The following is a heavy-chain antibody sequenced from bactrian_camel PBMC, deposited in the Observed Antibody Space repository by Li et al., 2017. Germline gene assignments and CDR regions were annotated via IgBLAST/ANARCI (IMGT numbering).Heavy chain of an antibody. CDR2: IHADGRT. CDR3: AAELSCTFPPSRSQDDYDN. Sequence: HVQLVESGGGSVQAGGSLTLSCEASGYTIRTFCLGWFRQATGKEREGVAVIHADGRTGYGDSAKDRFSIAKDNATNTLYLEMNSLSPEDTAMYHCAAELSCTFPPSRSQDDYDNWGQGTQVTVS. V-gene: IGHV3S6*01. J-gene: IGHJ4*01. CDR1: GYTIRTFC. D-gene: IGHD7*01.